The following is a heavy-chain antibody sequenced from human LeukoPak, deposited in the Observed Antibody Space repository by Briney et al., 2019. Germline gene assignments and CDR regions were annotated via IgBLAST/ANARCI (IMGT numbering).Heavy chain of an antibody. CDR2: IYYSGNT. CDR1: GFSLSSSGVG. CDR3: ARHPRVGATKYYFDY. J-gene: IGHJ4*02. Sequence: ESGPTLVKPTQTLTLTCTFSGFSLSSSGVGVGWIRQSPGKGLEWIGSIYYSGNTYYNPSLKSRITISVDTSKNQFSLKVSSVTAADTAVYYCARHPRVGATKYYFDYWGQGTLVTVSS. D-gene: IGHD1-26*01. V-gene: IGHV4-39*01.